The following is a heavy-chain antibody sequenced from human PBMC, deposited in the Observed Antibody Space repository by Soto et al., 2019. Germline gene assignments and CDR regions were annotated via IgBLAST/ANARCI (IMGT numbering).Heavy chain of an antibody. Sequence: PGGSLRLSCAASGFIVSSNYMNWVRQAPGKGLGWVSVIYSSGNTYYADSVKGRFTISRDKSKTTVYLQMNSLRAEDTAVYYCARRLLFVASTPDLLNLPAPSAQGT. CDR3: ARRLLFVASTPDLLNLPAP. J-gene: IGHJ5*02. V-gene: IGHV3-53*01. CDR2: IYSSGNT. D-gene: IGHD2-15*01. CDR1: GFIVSSNY.